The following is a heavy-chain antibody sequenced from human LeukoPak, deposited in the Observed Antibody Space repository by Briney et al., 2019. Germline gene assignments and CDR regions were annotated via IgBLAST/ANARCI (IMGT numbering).Heavy chain of an antibody. CDR3: AKDREGYYYYMDV. CDR1: GFTFDDYA. CDR2: ISWDGGST. J-gene: IGHJ6*03. Sequence: PGGSLKLSCAASGFTFDDYAMHWVRQAPGKGLEWVSLISWDGGSTYYADSVKGRFTISRDNSKNSLYLQMNSLRAEDTALYYCAKDREGYYYYMDVWGKGTTVTVSS. V-gene: IGHV3-43D*03.